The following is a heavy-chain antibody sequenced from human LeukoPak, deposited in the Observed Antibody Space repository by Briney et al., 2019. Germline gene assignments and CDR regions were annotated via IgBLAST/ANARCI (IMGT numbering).Heavy chain of an antibody. CDR1: GFTFSSYG. D-gene: IGHD1-26*01. CDR2: IRYDGSNK. J-gene: IGHJ6*03. CDR3: AKSAGTPLYFYMDV. Sequence: GGSLRLSCAASGFTFSSYGMHWVRQAPGKGLEWVAFIRYDGSNKYYADSVKGRFTISRDNSKNTLYLQMNSLRAEDTAVYYCAKSAGTPLYFYMDVWGKGTTVTVSS. V-gene: IGHV3-30*02.